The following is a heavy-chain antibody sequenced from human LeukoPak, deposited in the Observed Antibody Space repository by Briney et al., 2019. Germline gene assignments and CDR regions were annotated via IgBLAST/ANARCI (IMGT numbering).Heavy chain of an antibody. D-gene: IGHD3-10*01. CDR1: GYSFTSYW. CDR2: IYPGDSDT. V-gene: IGHV5-51*01. J-gene: IGHJ3*02. CDR3: ARDLWFGEPSNAFDI. Sequence: GESLKISCKGSGYSFTSYWIGWVRQMPGKGLEWMGIIYPGDSDTRYSPSFQGQVTISADKSISTAYLQWSSLKASDTAMYYCARDLWFGEPSNAFDIWGQGTMVTVSS.